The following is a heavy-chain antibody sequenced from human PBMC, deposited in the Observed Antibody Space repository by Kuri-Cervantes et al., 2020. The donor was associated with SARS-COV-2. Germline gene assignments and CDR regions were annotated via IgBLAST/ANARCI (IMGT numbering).Heavy chain of an antibody. J-gene: IGHJ4*02. CDR1: GFTFSSYW. V-gene: IGHV3-23*01. CDR2: ISGIGGYT. CDR3: VGHGSSSI. Sequence: GESLKISCAASGFTFSSYWMSWVRQAPGKGLEWVSDISGIGGYTYYADFVKGRFTTSRDDSKNTLYVHMNNLRVDDTAVYYCVGHGSSSIWGQGTLVTVSS. D-gene: IGHD6-13*01.